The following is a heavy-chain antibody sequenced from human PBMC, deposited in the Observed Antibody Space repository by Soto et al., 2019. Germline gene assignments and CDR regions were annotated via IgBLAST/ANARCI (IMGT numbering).Heavy chain of an antibody. CDR2: IGPESGAT. V-gene: IGHV1-2*02. J-gene: IGHJ4*02. CDR3: GRGRSGQIVVFY. Sequence: ASLKVSWKTSGYTFTGDFIRWLRPAPEQGPEWMGEIGPESGATRYAQKFQGRVTMTRDMSITTVYMELNNLSPDDTAVYYCGRGRSGQIVVFYWGQGTPVTVSS. CDR1: GYTFTGDF. D-gene: IGHD5-12*01.